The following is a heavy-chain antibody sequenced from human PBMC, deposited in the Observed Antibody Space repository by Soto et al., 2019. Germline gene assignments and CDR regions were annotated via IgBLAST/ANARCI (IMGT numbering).Heavy chain of an antibody. CDR1: GFTFSSYS. Sequence: GGSLRLSCAASGFTFSSYSMNWVRQAPGKGLEWISYISSSGSTIYYADSVKGRFTISRDNAKNSLYLQMNSLRAEDTAVYYCARVVLHYGWNTHYYMDVWGKGTTVTVSS. V-gene: IGHV3-48*04. D-gene: IGHD1-1*01. J-gene: IGHJ6*03. CDR2: ISSSGSTI. CDR3: ARVVLHYGWNTHYYMDV.